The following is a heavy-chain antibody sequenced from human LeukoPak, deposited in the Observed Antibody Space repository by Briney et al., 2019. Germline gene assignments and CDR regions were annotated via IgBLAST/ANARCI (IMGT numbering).Heavy chain of an antibody. D-gene: IGHD3-10*01. CDR1: GFTFSNYG. Sequence: QPGGSLRLSCAASGFTFSNYGMHWVRQAPGKGLEWVAVITNDGSNKYYADSVKGRFTISRDNSKNTLYLQMNSLRAEDTAVYYCAKDPLSGSYYYYYMDVWGKGTTVTISS. V-gene: IGHV3-30*18. J-gene: IGHJ6*03. CDR3: AKDPLSGSYYYYYMDV. CDR2: ITNDGSNK.